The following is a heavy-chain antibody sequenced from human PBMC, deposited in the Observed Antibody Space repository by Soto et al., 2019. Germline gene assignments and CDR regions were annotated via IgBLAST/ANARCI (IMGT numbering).Heavy chain of an antibody. V-gene: IGHV4-34*01. Sequence: PSETLSLTCAVYGGSVNGYFWSWIRQPPEKGLEWIGEIKDGGITNYSPSLKSRVTISADTSKNQFFLTLKSVTAADTAVYYCARGQVAIVATHWDQGTLVTVS. CDR1: GGSVNGYF. CDR3: ARGQVAIVATH. J-gene: IGHJ1*01. D-gene: IGHD5-12*01. CDR2: IKDGGIT.